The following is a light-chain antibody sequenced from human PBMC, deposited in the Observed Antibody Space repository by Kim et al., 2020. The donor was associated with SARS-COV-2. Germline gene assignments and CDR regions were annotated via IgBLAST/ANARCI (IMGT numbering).Light chain of an antibody. CDR1: QSVSSD. CDR3: QQYNSWPWT. CDR2: AAS. V-gene: IGKV3-15*01. J-gene: IGKJ1*01. Sequence: VSPGERATLSCRASQSVSSDLVWYQQKPGQAPRLLIYAASTRDTGIPARFSGSGSGTEFTLTISSRQSEDFALYYCQQYNSWPWTFGQGTKVDIK.